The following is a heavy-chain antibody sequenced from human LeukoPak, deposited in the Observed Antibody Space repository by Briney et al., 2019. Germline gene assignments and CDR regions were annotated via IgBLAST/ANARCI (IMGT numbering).Heavy chain of an antibody. CDR1: GGSFSTYY. J-gene: IGHJ6*03. CDR3: ARVSPYYMDV. CDR2: INRSGTT. Sequence: SETLSLSCAIYGGSFSTYYWSRIRQPPGKGLEWIGEINRSGTTNYSPSLKSRVTISVETSKNLFSLKLNSVTAADTAMYYCARVSPYYMDVWGKGTTVTVSS. V-gene: IGHV4-34*01.